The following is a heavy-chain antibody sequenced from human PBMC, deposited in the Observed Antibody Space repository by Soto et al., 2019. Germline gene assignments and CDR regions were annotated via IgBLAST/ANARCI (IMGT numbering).Heavy chain of an antibody. V-gene: IGHV1-3*01. CDR3: ARQTSGFDY. CDR1: GYTFTTYA. J-gene: IGHJ4*02. D-gene: IGHD2-15*01. Sequence: ASVKVSCKASGYTFTTYAIHWLRQAPGQRLEWMGWINAGNGNTKYSQKFQARVTITRDTSASTAYMEMNSLISEDTAVYYCARQTSGFDYWGQGTLVTVSS. CDR2: INAGNGNT.